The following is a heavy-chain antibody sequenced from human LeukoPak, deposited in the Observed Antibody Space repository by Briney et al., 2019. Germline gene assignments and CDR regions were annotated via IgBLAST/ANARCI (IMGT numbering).Heavy chain of an antibody. D-gene: IGHD1-14*01. CDR3: ARDRKYFYYMDV. V-gene: IGHV4-30-4*08. J-gene: IGHJ6*03. Sequence: TLSLTCTVSSGSISSSDSYWTWIRQPPGKALEWIGYISYSGSTFYNPSLRSRLTLSLDTSKNQFSLRLNSVTAADTAVYYCARDRKYFYYMDVWGKGATVTVSS. CDR2: ISYSGST. CDR1: SGSISSSDSY.